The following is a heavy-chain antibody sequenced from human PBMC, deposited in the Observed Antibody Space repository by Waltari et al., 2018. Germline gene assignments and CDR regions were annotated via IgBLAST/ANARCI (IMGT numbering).Heavy chain of an antibody. D-gene: IGHD6-13*01. CDR3: ARGGEEIAAAGTCYFDY. CDR2: IYSGGST. V-gene: IGHV3-53*01. CDR1: GFTVSSNY. Sequence: EVQLVESGGGLIQPGGSLRLSCAASGFTVSSNYMSCVRQAPGKGLEWVSVIYSGGSTYYADSVKGRFTISRDNSKNTLYLQMNSLRAEDTAVYYCARGGEEIAAAGTCYFDYWGQGTLVTVSS. J-gene: IGHJ4*02.